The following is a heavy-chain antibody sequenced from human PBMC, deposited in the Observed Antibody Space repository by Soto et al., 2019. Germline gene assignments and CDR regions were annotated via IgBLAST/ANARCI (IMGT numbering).Heavy chain of an antibody. Sequence: QVQLQQWGAGLLKPSETLSLTCAVYGGSFSGYYWSWIRQPPGKGLEWIGEINHSGSTNYNPSLKSRVTISVDTSKNQFSLKLSSVTAADTAVYYCARCPPRVDGVVVVPAAIVRQGGVAPQYYYYMDVWGKGTTVTVSS. CDR2: INHSGST. CDR3: ARCPPRVDGVVVVPAAIVRQGGVAPQYYYYMDV. V-gene: IGHV4-34*01. J-gene: IGHJ6*03. CDR1: GGSFSGYY. D-gene: IGHD2-2*01.